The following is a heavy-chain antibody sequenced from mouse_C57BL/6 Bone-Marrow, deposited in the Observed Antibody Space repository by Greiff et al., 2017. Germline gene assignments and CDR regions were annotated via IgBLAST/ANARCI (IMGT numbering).Heavy chain of an antibody. Sequence: QVQLQQPGAELVKPGASVQMSCKASGYTFTSYWITWVKQRPGQGLEWIGDIYPGSGSTNYNEKFKSKATLTVDTSSSTAYMQLSSLTSEDSAVYYCARSGYYYGSSDWYFDVWGTGTTVTVSS. CDR3: ARSGYYYGSSDWYFDV. CDR2: IYPGSGST. D-gene: IGHD1-1*01. V-gene: IGHV1-55*01. CDR1: GYTFTSYW. J-gene: IGHJ1*03.